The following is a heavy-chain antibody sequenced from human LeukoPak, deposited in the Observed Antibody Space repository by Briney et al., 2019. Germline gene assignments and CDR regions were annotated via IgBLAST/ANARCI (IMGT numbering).Heavy chain of an antibody. Sequence: SETLSLTCTVSGGSISSGGYYWRWIRQPPGKGLEWIGYIYYSGSTYYNPSLKSRVTISVDTPKNQFSLKLSSVTAADTAVYYCARVNDYGDYGSFDYWGQGTLVTVSS. D-gene: IGHD4-17*01. CDR2: IYYSGST. V-gene: IGHV4-31*03. CDR3: ARVNDYGDYGSFDY. J-gene: IGHJ4*02. CDR1: GGSISSGGYY.